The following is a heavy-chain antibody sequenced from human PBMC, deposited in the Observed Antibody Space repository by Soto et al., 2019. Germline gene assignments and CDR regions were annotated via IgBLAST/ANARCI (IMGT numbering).Heavy chain of an antibody. CDR2: ISAYNGNT. Sequence: GASVKVSCKASGYTFNSYAISWVRQAPGQGLEWMGWISAYNGNTNYAQKLQGRVTMTTDTSTSTAYMELRSLRSDDTAVYYCARDLAAGTCDYWGQGTLVTVSS. J-gene: IGHJ4*02. CDR3: ARDLAAGTCDY. CDR1: GYTFNSYA. V-gene: IGHV1-18*01. D-gene: IGHD6-13*01.